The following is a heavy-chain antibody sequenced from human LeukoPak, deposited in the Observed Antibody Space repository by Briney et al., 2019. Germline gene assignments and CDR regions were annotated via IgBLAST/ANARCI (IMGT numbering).Heavy chain of an antibody. CDR2: ISSSSSYI. CDR1: GFTFSSYS. V-gene: IGHV3-21*01. CDR3: ARDKVVAAKASDY. D-gene: IGHD2-15*01. J-gene: IGHJ4*02. Sequence: PGGSLRLSCAASGFTFSSYSMNWVRQAPGKWLEWVSAISSSSSYIYYADSVKGRFTISRDNAKNSLYLPMNSLRAGDTAVYYCARDKVVAAKASDYWGQGTLVTVSS.